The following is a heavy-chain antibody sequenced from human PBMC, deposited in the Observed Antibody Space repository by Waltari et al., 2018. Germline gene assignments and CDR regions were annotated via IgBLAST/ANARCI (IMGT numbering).Heavy chain of an antibody. CDR3: ARGVTTVEC. CDR1: GSTFSNSW. D-gene: IGHD2-21*02. CDR2: IKQDGGEK. J-gene: IGHJ4*02. V-gene: IGHV3-7*04. Sequence: EVQLVESGGGLVQPGGSLRLSCSGSGSTFSNSWMSWVRQAPGKGLEWVASIKQDGGEKYYVDSMKGRFTISRDNDNNSLFLQMDSLRVEDTAVYYCARGVTTVECWGQGALVTVSS.